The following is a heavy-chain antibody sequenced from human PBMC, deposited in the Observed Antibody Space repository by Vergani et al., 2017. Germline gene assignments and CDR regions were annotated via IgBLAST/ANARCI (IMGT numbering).Heavy chain of an antibody. CDR1: GGSISSYY. V-gene: IGHV4-59*01. D-gene: IGHD3-22*01. J-gene: IGHJ4*02. CDR2: IYDRGST. Sequence: QVQLQESGPGLVKPSETLSLTCTVSGGSISSYYWSWIRQPPGKGLEWIGYIYDRGSTNYNPSLKSRVTISVDTSKNQFSLKLSSVTAADTAVYFCAIASSSGYYLVDYFDYWGQGTLVIVSS. CDR3: AIASSSGYYLVDYFDY.